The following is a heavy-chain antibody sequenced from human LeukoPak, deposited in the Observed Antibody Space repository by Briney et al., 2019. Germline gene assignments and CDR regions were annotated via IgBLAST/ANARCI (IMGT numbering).Heavy chain of an antibody. Sequence: GGSLRLSCAASRSTFSTSWMSWVRQAPGKGPEWVSTIKQDGSEKYYVDSVKGRFTISRDNAKNSLYLQMNSLRAEDTAVYYCARDISFDIWGQGTMVTVSS. J-gene: IGHJ3*02. CDR1: RSTFSTSW. V-gene: IGHV3-7*04. CDR2: IKQDGSEK. CDR3: ARDISFDI.